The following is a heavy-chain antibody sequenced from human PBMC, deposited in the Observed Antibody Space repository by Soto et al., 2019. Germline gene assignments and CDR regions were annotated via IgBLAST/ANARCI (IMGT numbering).Heavy chain of an antibody. CDR3: AKGYYGADLGDYLDY. V-gene: IGHV3-30*18. CDR2: ISYDGSDK. CDR1: GFTFSNYG. D-gene: IGHD4-17*01. J-gene: IGHJ4*02. Sequence: QVQLVESGGGVVQPGRSLRLSCAASGFTFSNYGMHWVRQAPGKGLEWVAVISYDGSDKYYANSVKGRFTISRDNSKNTLYLQTNSLSAEDTAVYYCAKGYYGADLGDYLDYWGKGTLVAVSS.